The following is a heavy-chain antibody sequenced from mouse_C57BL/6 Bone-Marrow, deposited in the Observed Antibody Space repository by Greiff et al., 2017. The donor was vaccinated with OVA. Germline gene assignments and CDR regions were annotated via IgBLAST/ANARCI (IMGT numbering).Heavy chain of an antibody. D-gene: IGHD1-1*01. Sequence: QVQLQPSGPGLVQPSQSLSITCTVSGFSFTGSGVHWVRQSPGKGLEWLGVIWRGGSTDSTAAFMSILSITKDNSKSQVFFKMNSLQADDTSIYYCATIHYYGSSHWYFDVWGTGTTVTVSS. V-gene: IGHV2-5*01. CDR2: IWRGGST. CDR1: GFSFTGSG. J-gene: IGHJ1*03. CDR3: ATIHYYGSSHWYFDV.